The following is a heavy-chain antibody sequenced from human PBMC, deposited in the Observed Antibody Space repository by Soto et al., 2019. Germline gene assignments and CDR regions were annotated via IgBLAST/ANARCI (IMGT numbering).Heavy chain of an antibody. J-gene: IGHJ4*02. CDR3: AHITDGSRSHTNSFDY. CDR2: IYWDDDK. Sequence: QITLKETGPTLVKPTQTLTLTCTFSGFSLSTSGVGVGWIRQPPGKALEWLAMIYWDDDKRYSPSLKSRLTITKDTPTNQVVLTMTNMDTVDTATYYCAHITDGSRSHTNSFDYWGQGTLVTVSS. D-gene: IGHD3-10*01. CDR1: GFSLSTSGVG. V-gene: IGHV2-5*02.